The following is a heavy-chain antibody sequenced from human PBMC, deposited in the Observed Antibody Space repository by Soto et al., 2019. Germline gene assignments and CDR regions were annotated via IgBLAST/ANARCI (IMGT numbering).Heavy chain of an antibody. Sequence: ASVKVSCKASGGTFSSYAISWVRQAPGQGLEWMGGIIPIFGTANYAQKFQGRVTITADESTSTAYMELSSLRSEDTAVYYCARDLEYCSGGSCLGTYFDYWGQGTLVTVSS. CDR2: IIPIFGTA. J-gene: IGHJ4*02. V-gene: IGHV1-69*13. D-gene: IGHD2-15*01. CDR1: GGTFSSYA. CDR3: ARDLEYCSGGSCLGTYFDY.